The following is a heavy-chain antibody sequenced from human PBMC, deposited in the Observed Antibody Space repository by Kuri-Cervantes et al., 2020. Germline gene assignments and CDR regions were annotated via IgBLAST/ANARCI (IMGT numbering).Heavy chain of an antibody. V-gene: IGHV1-46*01. CDR2: INPSGGST. D-gene: IGHD6-19*01. J-gene: IGHJ2*01. CDR3: ARGSYSSGWSPHTYWYFDL. CDR1: GYTFTSYY. Sequence: ASVKVSCKASGYTFTSYYMHWVRQAPGQGLEWMGIINPSGGSTSYAQKFQGRVTTTRDTSTSTVYMELSSLRSEDTAVYYCARGSYSSGWSPHTYWYFDLWGRGTLVTVSS.